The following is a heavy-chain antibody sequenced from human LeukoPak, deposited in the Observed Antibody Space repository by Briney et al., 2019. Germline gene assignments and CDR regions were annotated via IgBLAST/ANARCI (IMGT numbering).Heavy chain of an antibody. CDR1: GYTFTDYA. Sequence: ASVKVSCKASGYTFTDYALHWVRQAPGQSLEWMGWITTGRGETRYSQEFQRRITFTRDTSASTVYMDLGDLGSEDTAVYYCARGGKQWRGGNYFDSWGQGTLVAVSS. V-gene: IGHV1-3*03. CDR2: ITTGRGET. D-gene: IGHD6-19*01. CDR3: ARGGKQWRGGNYFDS. J-gene: IGHJ4*02.